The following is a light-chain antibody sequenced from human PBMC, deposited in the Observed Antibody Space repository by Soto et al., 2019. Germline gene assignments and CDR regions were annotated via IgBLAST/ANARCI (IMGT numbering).Light chain of an antibody. V-gene: IGLV2-8*01. CDR1: SSDVGGYNY. CDR3: SSYAGSNNVV. J-gene: IGLJ2*01. Sequence: QSVLTQPPSASGSPGQSVTISCTGTSSDVGGYNYVSWYQQHPGKAPKLIIHEVSTRPSGVPHRFSGSKSGNTASLTVSGLQAEDEADYYCSSYAGSNNVVFGGGTKLTVL. CDR2: EVS.